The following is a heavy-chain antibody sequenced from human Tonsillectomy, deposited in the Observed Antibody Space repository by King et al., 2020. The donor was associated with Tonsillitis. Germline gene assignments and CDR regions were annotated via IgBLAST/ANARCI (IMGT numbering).Heavy chain of an antibody. CDR3: ARGEIFYGSGSYYGASVY. J-gene: IGHJ4*02. Sequence: VQLVGSGGGLVQPGGSLRLSCAASGFTFSSYAMHWVRQAPGKGLEYVSAISSNGGSTYYANSVKGRFTISRDNSKNTLYLQMGSLRAEDMAVYYCARGEIFYGSGSYYGASVYWGQGTLVTVSS. CDR2: ISSNGGST. CDR1: GFTFSSYA. V-gene: IGHV3-64*01. D-gene: IGHD3-10*01.